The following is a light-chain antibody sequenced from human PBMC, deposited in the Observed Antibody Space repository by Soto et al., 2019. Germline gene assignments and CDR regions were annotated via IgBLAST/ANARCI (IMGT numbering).Light chain of an antibody. CDR3: QQYKVYPYT. CDR1: QSINGR. CDR2: DVS. V-gene: IGKV1-5*01. J-gene: IGKJ2*01. Sequence: DIQMTQSPSTLSASIGDRVTITCRASQSINGRLAWYQQKPGRPPNLLIYDVSFLESGVPSRFSGSGSGTDFNLTISSLRPDDFATFYCQQYKVYPYTFGQGTRLDIQ.